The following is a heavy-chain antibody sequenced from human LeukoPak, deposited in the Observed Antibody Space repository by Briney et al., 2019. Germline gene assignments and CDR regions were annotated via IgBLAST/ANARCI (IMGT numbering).Heavy chain of an antibody. CDR2: ISTSSSYI. CDR3: ATNYY. V-gene: IGHV3-21*01. CDR1: GFTFNGYS. Sequence: GGSLRLSCTASGFTFNGYSMNWVRQAPGKGLEWVSSISTSSSYIYYADSVKGRFTISRDDAKNTLYLQMNSLRAEDTAVYYCATNYYWGQGTLVTVSS. D-gene: IGHD1-7*01. J-gene: IGHJ4*02.